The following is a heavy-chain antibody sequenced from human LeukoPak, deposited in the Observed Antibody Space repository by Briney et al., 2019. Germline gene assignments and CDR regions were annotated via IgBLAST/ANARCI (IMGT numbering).Heavy chain of an antibody. J-gene: IGHJ3*02. Sequence: SETLSLTCAVYGGSFSGYYWSWIRQPPGKGLEWIGSIYYSGSTYYNPSLKSRVTISVDTSKNQFSLKLSSVTAADTAVYYCARHLLWFGDVDDAFDIWGQGTMVTVSS. CDR1: GGSFSGYY. V-gene: IGHV4-34*01. CDR3: ARHLLWFGDVDDAFDI. CDR2: IYYSGST. D-gene: IGHD3-10*01.